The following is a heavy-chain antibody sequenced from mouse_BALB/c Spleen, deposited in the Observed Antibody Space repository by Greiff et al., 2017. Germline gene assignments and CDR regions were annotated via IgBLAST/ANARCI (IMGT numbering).Heavy chain of an antibody. Sequence: VKLMESGAELVRPGTSVKISCKASGYTFTNYWLGWVKQRPGHGLEWIGDIYPGGGYTNYNEKFKGKATLTADTSSSTAYMQLSSLTSEDSAVYFCARTSYAWFAYWGQGTLVTVSA. CDR3: ARTSYAWFAY. D-gene: IGHD1-1*01. J-gene: IGHJ3*01. CDR2: IYPGGGYT. CDR1: GYTFTNYW. V-gene: IGHV1-63*02.